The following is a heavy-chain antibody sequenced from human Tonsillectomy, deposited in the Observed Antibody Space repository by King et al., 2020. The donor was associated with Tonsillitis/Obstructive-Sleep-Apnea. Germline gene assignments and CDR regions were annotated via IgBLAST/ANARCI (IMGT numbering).Heavy chain of an antibody. Sequence: VQLVESGGGLVKPGGSLRLSCAASGFTFSSYSMNWVRQAPGKGLEWVSSISSSRSDIYYADSVKGRFTISRDNAKNSLYLQMNSRRAEDTAVYYCARGAYYDSSGNAFDIWGQGTMVTVSS. CDR3: ARGAYYDSSGNAFDI. CDR2: ISSSRSDI. D-gene: IGHD3-22*01. V-gene: IGHV3-21*01. CDR1: GFTFSSYS. J-gene: IGHJ3*02.